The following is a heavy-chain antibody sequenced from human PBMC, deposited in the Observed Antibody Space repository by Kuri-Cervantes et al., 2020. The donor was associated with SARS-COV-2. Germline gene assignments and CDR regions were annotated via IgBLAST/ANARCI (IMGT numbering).Heavy chain of an antibody. J-gene: IGHJ4*02. V-gene: IGHV3-30*18. D-gene: IGHD2-21*01. CDR3: ANAYGMGVLVD. Sequence: GESLKISCAASGFSLNNFGIHWVRQAPGKGLEWVSLVSYEGTIQSYADSVKGRFTVSRDNSKNTVFLEMNSLRTGDTAVYYCANAYGMGVLVDWGQGILVTVSS. CDR1: GFSLNNFG. CDR2: VSYEGTIQ.